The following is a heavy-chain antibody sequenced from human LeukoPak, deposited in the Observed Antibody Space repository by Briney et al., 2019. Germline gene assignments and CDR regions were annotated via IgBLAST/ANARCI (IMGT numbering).Heavy chain of an antibody. V-gene: IGHV1-69*05. CDR3: ARWGGYSYGTGCEY. CDR1: GGTFSSYA. Sequence: SVKVSCKASGGTFSSYAISWVRQAPAQGLEWMGGIIPIFGTANYAQKFQGRVTITTDESTSTAYMELSSLRSEDTAVYYCARWGGYSYGTGCEYWGQGTLVTVSS. J-gene: IGHJ4*02. CDR2: IIPIFGTA. D-gene: IGHD5-18*01.